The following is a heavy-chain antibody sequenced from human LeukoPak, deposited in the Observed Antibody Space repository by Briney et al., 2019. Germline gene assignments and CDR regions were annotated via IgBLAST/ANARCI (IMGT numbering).Heavy chain of an antibody. V-gene: IGHV1-8*01. CDR1: GYTVTSYD. D-gene: IGHD3-3*01. Sequence: ASVKVSCKASGYTVTSYDTNWVRQATGQGREWMGWMNPNSGNTGYAQKFQGRVTMTRNTSISTAYMELSSLRSEDTAVYYCARHPKFCDFWSGYYSDYWGQGTLVTVSS. J-gene: IGHJ4*02. CDR3: ARHPKFCDFWSGYYSDY. CDR2: MNPNSGNT.